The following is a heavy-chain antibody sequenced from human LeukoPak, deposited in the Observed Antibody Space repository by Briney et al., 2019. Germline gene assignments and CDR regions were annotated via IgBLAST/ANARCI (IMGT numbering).Heavy chain of an antibody. J-gene: IGHJ4*02. D-gene: IGHD5-24*01. CDR3: ARGDGFFDY. Sequence: SETLSLTCAVYGGSFSGYYWSWIRQPPGKGLEWIGEINHSGCTNYNPSLKSRVTISVDTSKNQFSLKLSSVTAADTAVYYCARGDGFFDYWGQGTLVTVSS. CDR2: INHSGCT. V-gene: IGHV4-34*01. CDR1: GGSFSGYY.